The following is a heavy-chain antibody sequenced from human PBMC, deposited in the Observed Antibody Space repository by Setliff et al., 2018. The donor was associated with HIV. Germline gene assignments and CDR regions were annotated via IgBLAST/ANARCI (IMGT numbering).Heavy chain of an antibody. D-gene: IGHD5-12*01. CDR1: GFSISSRYY. CDR3: ASDISPDDGYNRLHYFDY. CDR2: IYHTGSS. V-gene: IGHV4-38-2*01. Sequence: SETLSLTCDVSGFSISSRYYWGWIRQSPGKGLEWIGNIYHTGSSYYNPSLNDRATISLDTSKNQFSLKVRSVTAADTAVYYCASDISPDDGYNRLHYFDYWGQGTLVTVSS. J-gene: IGHJ4*02.